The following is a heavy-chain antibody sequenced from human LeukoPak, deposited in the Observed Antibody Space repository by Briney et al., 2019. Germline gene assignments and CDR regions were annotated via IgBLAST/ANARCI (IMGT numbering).Heavy chain of an antibody. CDR3: ARRGHYYDSSGSSDY. CDR1: GFTFNDYG. Sequence: GGSLRLSCAASGFTFNDYGMHWVRQAPGKGLEWVAVISYDGSNKYYTDSVKGRFTISRDNSKSTLYLQMNSLRAEDTAVYYCARRGHYYDSSGSSDYWGQGTLVTVSS. V-gene: IGHV3-30*03. CDR2: ISYDGSNK. D-gene: IGHD3-22*01. J-gene: IGHJ4*02.